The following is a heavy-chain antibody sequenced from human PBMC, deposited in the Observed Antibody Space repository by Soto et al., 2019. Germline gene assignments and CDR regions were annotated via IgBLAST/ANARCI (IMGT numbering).Heavy chain of an antibody. V-gene: IGHV3-48*01. Sequence: EVQLVESGGGLLQPGGSLRLSCAASGFTFSSDSMNWVRQAPRKGLEWVPYIGSSGSSIFYADSVKGRFTISRDNAKNSLYLQMNSLRAEDTPVYYCAAGIAVAGRGRGAWGQGTLVTVSS. CDR1: GFTFSSDS. D-gene: IGHD6-19*01. J-gene: IGHJ5*02. CDR3: AAGIAVAGRGRGA. CDR2: IGSSGSSI.